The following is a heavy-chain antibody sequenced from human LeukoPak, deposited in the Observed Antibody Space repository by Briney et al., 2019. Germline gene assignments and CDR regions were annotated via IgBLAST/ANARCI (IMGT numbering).Heavy chain of an antibody. CDR3: AKDPGAGVAPTKLDY. Sequence: GGSLRLSCAASGFTFSIYAMAWVRQAPGKGLEWVSSISGSGTSTYYADSVKGRFTISRDNSKNTLYLQMISLRAEDTAIYYCAKDPGAGVAPTKLDYWDQGTLVTVSS. CDR1: GFTFSIYA. D-gene: IGHD5-24*01. J-gene: IGHJ4*02. V-gene: IGHV3-23*01. CDR2: ISGSGTST.